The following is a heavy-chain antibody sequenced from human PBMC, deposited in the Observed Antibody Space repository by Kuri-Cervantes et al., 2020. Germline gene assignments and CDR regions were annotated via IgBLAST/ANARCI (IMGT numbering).Heavy chain of an antibody. CDR2: ISPYNGDT. CDR1: GYSFTTYG. CDR3: ARDKGRYCSSTSCYEAY. V-gene: IGHV1-18*01. D-gene: IGHD2-2*01. Sequence: ASVKVSCKASGYSFTTYGISWVRQAPGQGLEWMGWISPYNGDTNYAQKLQGRITMTTDTSTSKAYMELRSQRSDDTAVYYCARDKGRYCSSTSCYEAYWGQGTLVTVSS. J-gene: IGHJ4*02.